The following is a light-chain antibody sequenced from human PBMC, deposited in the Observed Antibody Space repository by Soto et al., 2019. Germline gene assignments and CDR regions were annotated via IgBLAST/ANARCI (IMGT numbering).Light chain of an antibody. CDR2: EVS. Sequence: QSVLTQPPSASGSPGQSVTISCTGTSSDVGGYNYVSWYQQHPGKAPKLIISEVSKRPSGVPDRFSGSKSGNTASLTVSGLQAEDEADYYCTSHAGSKNYVFGNGTKVT. V-gene: IGLV2-8*01. CDR3: TSHAGSKNYV. J-gene: IGLJ1*01. CDR1: SSDVGGYNY.